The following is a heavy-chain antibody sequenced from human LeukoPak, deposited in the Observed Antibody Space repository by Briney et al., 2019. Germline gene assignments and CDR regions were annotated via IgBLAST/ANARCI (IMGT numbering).Heavy chain of an antibody. CDR2: MYTCGST. D-gene: IGHD2-15*01. CDR1: GASISSESYH. J-gene: IGHJ3*02. V-gene: IGHV4-61*02. CDR3: ARVLLHADGNDVFDI. Sequence: SQTLSLTCTVSGASISSESYHWSWIRQPAEKGLEWIGRMYTCGSTNYNPSLKSRVTMSVDMSKNQFSLKLSSVTAADTAVYYCARVLLHADGNDVFDIWGQGTMVTVSS.